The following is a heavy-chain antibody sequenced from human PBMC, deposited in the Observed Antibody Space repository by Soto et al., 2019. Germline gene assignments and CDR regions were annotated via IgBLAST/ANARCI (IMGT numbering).Heavy chain of an antibody. J-gene: IGHJ4*02. CDR1: GGTFSSYA. CDR2: IIPIFGTA. CDR3: ASLYYYDSSGYYYVSYFDY. D-gene: IGHD3-22*01. V-gene: IGHV1-69*12. Sequence: QVQLVQSGAEVKKPGSSVKVSCKASGGTFSSYAISWVRQAPGQGLEWMGGIIPIFGTANYAQKFQGRVTITGDESTSTAYMELSSLRSEDTAVYYCASLYYYDSSGYYYVSYFDYWGQGTLVTVSS.